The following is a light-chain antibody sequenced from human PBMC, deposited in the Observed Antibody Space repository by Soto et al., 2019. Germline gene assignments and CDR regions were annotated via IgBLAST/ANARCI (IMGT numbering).Light chain of an antibody. CDR2: DAS. J-gene: IGKJ1*01. CDR3: HQYHSSSST. Sequence: DIQMTQSPSTLSASVGDRVTITSRASQSVTHWLAWYQQRPGKAPKLLIYDASTLERGVPSRFSGSGSGTDFTLTISSLQVDDFATYYCHQYHSSSSTFGQGTKVEIK. V-gene: IGKV1-5*01. CDR1: QSVTHW.